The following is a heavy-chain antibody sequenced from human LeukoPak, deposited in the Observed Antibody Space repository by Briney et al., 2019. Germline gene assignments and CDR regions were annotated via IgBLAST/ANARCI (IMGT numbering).Heavy chain of an antibody. CDR2: IYSGGSI. Sequence: PGGSLRLSCAASGFTFSSYAMSWVRQAPGKGLEGVAVIYSGGSIYYTDSVKGRFTTSRDNSKPTLYLQMNSLRAEHTAVYYCARSPIAVAGQNTFDYWGQGTLVTVSS. D-gene: IGHD6-19*01. J-gene: IGHJ4*02. V-gene: IGHV3-66*01. CDR1: GFTFSSYA. CDR3: ARSPIAVAGQNTFDY.